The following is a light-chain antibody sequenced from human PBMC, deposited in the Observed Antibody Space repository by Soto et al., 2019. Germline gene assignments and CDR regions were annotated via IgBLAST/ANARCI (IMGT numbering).Light chain of an antibody. V-gene: IGLV2-8*01. CDR3: SSYACNSRYV. J-gene: IGLJ1*01. CDR1: SSDVGRYNY. Sequence: QSALTQPPSASGSPGQSVTISCTGTSSDVGRYNYISWYQQRPGKAPKLIIYEVSKRPPGVPDRLSGFKYGNTASLTVSGLQAEDEADYYCSSYACNSRYVFGTGTKVTVL. CDR2: EVS.